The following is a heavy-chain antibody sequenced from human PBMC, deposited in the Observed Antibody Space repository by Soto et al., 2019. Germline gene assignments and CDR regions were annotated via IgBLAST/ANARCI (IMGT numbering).Heavy chain of an antibody. Sequence: QVQLQESGPGLVKPSQTLSLTCTVSGGSISSGGYYWSWIRQHPGKGLEWIGYIYYSGSTYYNPSLQSRVTISVDTSKNQFSLKLSSVTAADTAVYYCARSYGSGSYYTDNWFDPWGQGTLVTVSS. CDR2: IYYSGST. V-gene: IGHV4-31*03. J-gene: IGHJ5*02. CDR1: GGSISSGGYY. D-gene: IGHD3-10*01. CDR3: ARSYGSGSYYTDNWFDP.